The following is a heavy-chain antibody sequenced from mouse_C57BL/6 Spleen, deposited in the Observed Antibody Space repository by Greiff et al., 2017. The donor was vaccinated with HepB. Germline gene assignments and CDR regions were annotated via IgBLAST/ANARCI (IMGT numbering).Heavy chain of an antibody. V-gene: IGHV1-26*01. D-gene: IGHD2-4*01. Sequence: EVQLQQSGPELVKPGASVKISCKASGYTFTDYYMNWVKQRPGKSLEWIGDIKPNNGGTNYNQKFKGKATFTVDTSSSTAYMELRSLTSEDAAVYCCARGYDYDEYFDVWGTGTTVTVAS. CDR1: GYTFTDYY. CDR2: IKPNNGGT. CDR3: ARGYDYDEYFDV. J-gene: IGHJ1*03.